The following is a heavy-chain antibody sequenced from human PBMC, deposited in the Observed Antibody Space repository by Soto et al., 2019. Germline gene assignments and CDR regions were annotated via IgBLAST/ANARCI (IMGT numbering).Heavy chain of an antibody. J-gene: IGHJ4*02. CDR1: GGSISSGGYY. Sequence: PSETLSLTCTVSGGSISSGGYYWSWIRQHPGKGLEWILYIYYSGITYYNPSLKSRVTISVDTSKNQFSLKLSSVTAADTAVYYCARAPRSSRIDYWGQGTLVTSPQ. CDR3: ARAPRSSRIDY. D-gene: IGHD6-13*01. CDR2: IYYSGIT. V-gene: IGHV4-31*03.